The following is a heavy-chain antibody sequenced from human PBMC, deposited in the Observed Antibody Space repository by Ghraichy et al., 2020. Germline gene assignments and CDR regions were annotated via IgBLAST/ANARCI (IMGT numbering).Heavy chain of an antibody. CDR1: GYTLTELS. CDR3: ATFRDFWSGYYLTRAFDI. V-gene: IGHV1-24*01. J-gene: IGHJ3*02. Sequence: ASVKVSCKVSGYTLTELSMHWVRQAPGKGLEWMGGFDPEDGETIYAQKFQGRVTMTEDTSTDTAYMELSSLRSEDTAVYYCATFRDFWSGYYLTRAFDIWGQGTMVTVSS. D-gene: IGHD3-3*01. CDR2: FDPEDGET.